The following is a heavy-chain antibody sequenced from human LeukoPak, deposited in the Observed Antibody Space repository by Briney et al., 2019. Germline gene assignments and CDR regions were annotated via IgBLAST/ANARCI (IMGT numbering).Heavy chain of an antibody. V-gene: IGHV4-59*01. J-gene: IGHJ3*02. CDR3: ARSDYHNSGSHTVFDAFDI. CDR2: IDDSGST. D-gene: IGHD3-10*01. CDR1: GGSISRYY. Sequence: PSETLSLTCTVSGGSISRYYWSWIRRPPGKGLEWIGYIDDSGSTNYNPSLKSQVTISVDKSKNQFSLKLSFVTAADTAMYYCARSDYHNSGSHTVFDAFDIWGQGTRVTVSS.